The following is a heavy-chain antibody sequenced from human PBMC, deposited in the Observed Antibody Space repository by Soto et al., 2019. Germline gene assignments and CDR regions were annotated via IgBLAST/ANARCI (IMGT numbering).Heavy chain of an antibody. CDR3: ARQNYDFWSGYSNYFDY. D-gene: IGHD3-3*01. J-gene: IGHJ4*02. V-gene: IGHV1-46*01. CDR1: GYTFTSYY. CDR2: INPSGGST. Sequence: ASVKVSCKASGYTFTSYYMHWVRQAPGQGLEWMGIINPSGGSTSYAQKFQGRVTMTRDTSTSTVYMELSSLRSEDTAVYYCARQNYDFWSGYSNYFDYWGQGTLVTVSS.